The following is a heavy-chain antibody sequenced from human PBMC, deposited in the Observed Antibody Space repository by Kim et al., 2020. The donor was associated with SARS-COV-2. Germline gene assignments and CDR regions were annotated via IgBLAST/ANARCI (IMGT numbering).Heavy chain of an antibody. CDR1: GFTFSSYE. CDR3: ARSTSDYCSSTSCWDYYYYYGMDV. V-gene: IGHV3-48*03. D-gene: IGHD2-2*01. Sequence: GGSLRLSCAASGFTFSSYEMNWVRQAPGKGLEWVSYISSSGSTIYYADSVKGRFTISRDNAKNSLYLQMNSLRAEDTAVYYCARSTSDYCSSTSCWDYYYYYGMDVWGQGTTVTVSS. CDR2: ISSSGSTI. J-gene: IGHJ6*02.